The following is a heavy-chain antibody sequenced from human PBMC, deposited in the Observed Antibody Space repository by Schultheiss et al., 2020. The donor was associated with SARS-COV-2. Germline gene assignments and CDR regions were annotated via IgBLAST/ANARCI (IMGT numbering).Heavy chain of an antibody. J-gene: IGHJ6*02. D-gene: IGHD3-10*01. V-gene: IGHV3-21*04. CDR2: ISSSSSYI. CDR3: ARDNTYYGPMDV. CDR1: GFTFSSYS. Sequence: GESLKISCAASGFTFSSYSMNWVRQAPGKGLEWVSSISSSSSYIYYADSVKGRVTISRDNSKNTLNLQMNSLRAEDTAIYYCARDNTYYGPMDVWGQGTTVTVSS.